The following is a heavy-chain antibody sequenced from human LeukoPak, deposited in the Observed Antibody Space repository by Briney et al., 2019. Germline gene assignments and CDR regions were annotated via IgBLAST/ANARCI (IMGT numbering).Heavy chain of an antibody. CDR1: GGTFSSYA. Sequence: SVKVSCKASGGTFSSYAISWVRQAPGQGLEWMGGIIPIFGTANYAQKFQGRVTITTDESTSTAYMELSSLRSEDTAVYYCARGFLDYYDSSGYQLPPYYFDYWGQGTLVTVSS. J-gene: IGHJ4*02. CDR3: ARGFLDYYDSSGYQLPPYYFDY. CDR2: IIPIFGTA. D-gene: IGHD3-22*01. V-gene: IGHV1-69*05.